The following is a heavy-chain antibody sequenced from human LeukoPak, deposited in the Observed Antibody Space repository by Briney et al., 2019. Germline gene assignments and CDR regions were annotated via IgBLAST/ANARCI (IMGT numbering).Heavy chain of an antibody. J-gene: IGHJ4*02. CDR3: ARDLGAKYYYDSSGYYPLGY. Sequence: ASVKVSCRASGYTFTGYYMHWVRQAPGQGLEWMGWINPNSGGTKYAQKFQGRVTMTRDTSISTAYMELSRLRSDDTAVYYCARDLGAKYYYDSSGYYPLGYWGQGTRVTVSS. V-gene: IGHV1-2*02. CDR2: INPNSGGT. CDR1: GYTFTGYY. D-gene: IGHD3-22*01.